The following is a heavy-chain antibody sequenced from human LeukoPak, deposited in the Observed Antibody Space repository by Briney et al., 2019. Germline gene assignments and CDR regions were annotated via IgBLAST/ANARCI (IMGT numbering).Heavy chain of an antibody. D-gene: IGHD3-10*01. CDR3: ARDGSGSYYHY. J-gene: IGHJ4*02. CDR2: INHSGST. V-gene: IGHV4-34*01. CDR1: GGSFSGYY. Sequence: SETLSLTCAVYGGSFSGYYWSWIRQPPGKGLEWIGEINHSGSTNYNPSLKSRVTISVDTSKNQFSLKLSSVTAADTAVYYCARDGSGSYYHYWGQGTLVAVSS.